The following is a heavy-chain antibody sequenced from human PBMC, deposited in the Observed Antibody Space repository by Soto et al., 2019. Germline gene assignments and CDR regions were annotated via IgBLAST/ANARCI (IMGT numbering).Heavy chain of an antibody. Sequence: PVGSLRLSCEASGFSFSTYSMHWVRQAPGKGLEWVSSIGRRSDIYYADSVKGRFTISRDNAKNSVSLQMNSLRDEDTAVYYCAREETAWPLAYGLDVWGQGTTVTVSS. V-gene: IGHV3-21*01. J-gene: IGHJ6*02. CDR3: AREETAWPLAYGLDV. CDR2: IGRRSDI. D-gene: IGHD2-21*02. CDR1: GFSFSTYS.